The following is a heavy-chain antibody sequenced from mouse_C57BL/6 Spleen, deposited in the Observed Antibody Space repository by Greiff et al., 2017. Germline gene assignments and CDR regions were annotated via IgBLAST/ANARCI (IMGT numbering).Heavy chain of an antibody. Sequence: EVQLVESGGGLVQPKGSLKLSCAASGFSFNTYAMNWVRQAPGKGLEWVARIRSKSNNYATYYADSVKDRFTISRDDSESMLYLQMNNLKTEDTAMYYCVGQGDAGFDYWGQGTTLTVSS. CDR3: VGQGDAGFDY. D-gene: IGHD3-3*01. V-gene: IGHV10-1*01. J-gene: IGHJ2*01. CDR1: GFSFNTYA. CDR2: IRSKSNNYAT.